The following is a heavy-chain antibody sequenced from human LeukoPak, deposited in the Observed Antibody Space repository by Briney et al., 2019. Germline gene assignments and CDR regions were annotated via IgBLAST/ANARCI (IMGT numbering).Heavy chain of an antibody. CDR3: ARDPRYFDY. V-gene: IGHV3-48*01. CDR1: GFTFSSYS. Sequence: GSLRLSCAASGFTFSSYSMSWVRQAPGKGLEWVSYISSSTSTIYYADSVKGRFTISRDNAKNSLYLQMNSLRAEDTAVYYCARDPRYFDYWGHGTLVTVSS. CDR2: ISSSTSTI. J-gene: IGHJ4*01.